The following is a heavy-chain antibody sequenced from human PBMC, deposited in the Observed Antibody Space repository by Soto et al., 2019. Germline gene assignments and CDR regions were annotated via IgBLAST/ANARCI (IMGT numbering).Heavy chain of an antibody. Sequence: EVQLVESGGGLVQPGGSLRLSFAASGFTFSSYSMNWVRQAPGKGQEWVSYISSSSSTIYYADSVKGRFTISRDNAKNSLYLQMNSLRAEDTAVYYCARDFDGYCSGGSCYTPDYYYYYYMDVWGKGTTVTVSS. V-gene: IGHV3-48*01. CDR3: ARDFDGYCSGGSCYTPDYYYYYYMDV. J-gene: IGHJ6*03. D-gene: IGHD2-15*01. CDR2: ISSSSSTI. CDR1: GFTFSSYS.